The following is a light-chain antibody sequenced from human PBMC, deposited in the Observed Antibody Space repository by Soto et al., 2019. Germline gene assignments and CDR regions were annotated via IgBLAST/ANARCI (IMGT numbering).Light chain of an antibody. V-gene: IGKV4-1*01. CDR3: QQYYDTPYT. CDR2: WAS. CDR1: QTVVYSTSSQSY. J-gene: IGKJ2*01. Sequence: DIVLTQSPASLAVSLGERAAINCKSSQTVVYSTSSQSYLAWYQQKPGQPPKLLIYWASTRESGVPDRFIGSGSGTDFTFTINNLQAEDVAVYFCQQYYDTPYTFGQGTKLVMK.